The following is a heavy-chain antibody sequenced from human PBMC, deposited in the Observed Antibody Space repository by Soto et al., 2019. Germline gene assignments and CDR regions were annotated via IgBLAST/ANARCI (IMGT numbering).Heavy chain of an antibody. Sequence: QVQLVESGGGLVKPGGSLRLSCAASGLTFSDYYRSWIRQAPGKGLERVSYISSSGSTIYYADSVKGRFTISRDNAKNSLYLQMNSLRAEDTAVYYCAREPSHYDFLTGYYSRGRWFDPWGQGTLVTVSS. CDR1: GLTFSDYY. J-gene: IGHJ5*02. CDR3: AREPSHYDFLTGYYSRGRWFDP. CDR2: ISSSGSTI. V-gene: IGHV3-11*01. D-gene: IGHD3-9*01.